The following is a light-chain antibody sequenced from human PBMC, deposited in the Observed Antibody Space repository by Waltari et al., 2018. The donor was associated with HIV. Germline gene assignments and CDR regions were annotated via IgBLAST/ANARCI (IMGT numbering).Light chain of an antibody. V-gene: IGLV2-8*01. CDR3: SSYAGSTVI. CDR2: EVS. CDR1: SSDVGGPKY. Sequence: QSALTQPPSASGSPGQSVTISCTGTSSDVGGPKYVSWYQQHPGKAPKHIFYEVSKRPSGVADRFSGSKSGSTASLTVSGLQADDEADFYCSSYAGSTVIVGGGTKLTVL. J-gene: IGLJ2*01.